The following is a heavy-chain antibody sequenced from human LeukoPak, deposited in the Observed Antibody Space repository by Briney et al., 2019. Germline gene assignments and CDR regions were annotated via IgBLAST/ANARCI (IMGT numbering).Heavy chain of an antibody. D-gene: IGHD2/OR15-2a*01. CDR3: ARLHSIAISGAFDI. CDR2: IYHSGST. Sequence: PSETLSLTCAVSGYSISSGYYWGWIRQRPGEGLEWLGSIYHSGSTYYNPSLKSRVTISVDTSKNQISLKLRPVTAADTAVYYCARLHSIAISGAFDIWGQGTMVTVSS. J-gene: IGHJ3*02. CDR1: GYSISSGYY. V-gene: IGHV4-38-2*01.